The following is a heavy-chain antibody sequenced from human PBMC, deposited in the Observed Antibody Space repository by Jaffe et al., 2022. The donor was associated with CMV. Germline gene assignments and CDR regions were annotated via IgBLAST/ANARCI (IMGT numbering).Heavy chain of an antibody. D-gene: IGHD2-8*01. Sequence: EVQLLESGGGLVQPGGSLRLSCVASGFSFSSCAMSWVRQAPGRGLEWVSGISNSGYTTHYADSVKGRFTISRDNSKNTLYLQMNSLRAEDTAIYYCAKDSGDIALLVYGDYWGPGTLVTVSS. CDR3: AKDSGDIALLVYGDY. CDR1: GFSFSSCA. V-gene: IGHV3-23*01. CDR2: ISNSGYTT. J-gene: IGHJ4*02.